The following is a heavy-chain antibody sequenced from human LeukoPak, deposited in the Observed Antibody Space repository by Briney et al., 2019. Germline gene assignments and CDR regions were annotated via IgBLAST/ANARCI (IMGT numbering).Heavy chain of an antibody. V-gene: IGHV1-46*01. CDR3: AKDRGGSYTFDI. D-gene: IGHD3-16*01. Sequence: ASVKVSRKASGNTFTSSHMHWVRQAPGQGLEWMGIINIGDGYTKYAQKFQGRVTTTRDTSTSTLYMELSSLRSEDTAVYYCAKDRGGSYTFDIWGQGTMVTVSS. CDR1: GNTFTSSH. CDR2: INIGDGYT. J-gene: IGHJ3*02.